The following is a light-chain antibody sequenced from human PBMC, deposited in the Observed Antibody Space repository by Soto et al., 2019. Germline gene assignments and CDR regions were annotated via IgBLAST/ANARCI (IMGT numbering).Light chain of an antibody. J-gene: IGKJ1*01. CDR2: AAS. V-gene: IGKV1-39*02. Sequence: DVQMSQSPSCLSSSVGYRDTNTCRASQSISSYLNWYQRKPGKAPTLLIYAASSLQSGVPVRFSGSGSGTEFTLTISSLQSEDFAVYYCQQYDKWPPTFGQGTKVDIK. CDR1: QSISSY. CDR3: QQYDKWPPT.